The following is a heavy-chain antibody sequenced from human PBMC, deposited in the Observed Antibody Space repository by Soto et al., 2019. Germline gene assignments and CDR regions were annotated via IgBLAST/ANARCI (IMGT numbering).Heavy chain of an antibody. CDR3: ARVRDSSGWYDPLVY. J-gene: IGHJ4*02. CDR1: GGSISSYY. Sequence: KPSETLSLTCTVSGGSISSYYWSWIRQPAGKGLEWIGRIYTSGSTNYNPSLKSRVTMSVDTSKNQFSLKLSSVTAADTAVYYCARVRDSSGWYDPLVYWGQGTLVTVSS. D-gene: IGHD6-19*01. CDR2: IYTSGST. V-gene: IGHV4-4*07.